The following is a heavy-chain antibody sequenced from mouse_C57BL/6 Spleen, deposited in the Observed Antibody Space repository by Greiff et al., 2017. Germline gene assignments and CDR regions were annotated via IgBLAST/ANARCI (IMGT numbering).Heavy chain of an antibody. CDR2: ISYDGSN. J-gene: IGHJ2*01. V-gene: IGHV3-6*01. Sequence: EVKLQESGPGLVKPSQSLSLTCSVTGYSITSGYYWNWIRQFPGNKLEWMGYISYDGSNNYNPSLKNRISITRDTSKNQFFLKLNSVTTEDTATYYCARRYYGSSPYYFDYWGQGTTLTVSS. CDR1: GYSITSGYY. CDR3: ARRYYGSSPYYFDY. D-gene: IGHD1-1*01.